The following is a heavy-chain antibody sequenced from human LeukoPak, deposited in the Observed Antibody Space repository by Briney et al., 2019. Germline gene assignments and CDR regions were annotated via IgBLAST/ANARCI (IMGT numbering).Heavy chain of an antibody. CDR1: GFTFSSYA. V-gene: IGHV3-23*01. J-gene: IGHJ3*02. CDR2: ISGSGGST. Sequence: PGGSLRLSCAASGFTFSSYAMSWVRQAPGKGLEWVSAISGSGGSTYYADSVKGRFTISRENAKNSLYLQMNSLRAGDTAVYYCARSRYDAFDIWGQGTMVTVSS. D-gene: IGHD1-1*01. CDR3: ARSRYDAFDI.